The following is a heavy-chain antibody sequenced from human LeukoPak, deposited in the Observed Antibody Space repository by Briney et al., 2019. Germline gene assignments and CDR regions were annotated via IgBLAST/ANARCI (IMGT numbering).Heavy chain of an antibody. V-gene: IGHV4-34*01. CDR3: ARLHDFWSGYYTYYYYYGMDV. CDR2: INHSGST. J-gene: IGHJ6*02. CDR1: GGSFSDYY. D-gene: IGHD3-3*01. Sequence: PSETLSLTCAVYGGSFSDYYWSWIRQPPGKGLEWIGEINHSGSTNYNPSLKSRVTISVDTSKNQFSMKLSSVTAADTAVYYCARLHDFWSGYYTYYYYYGMDVWGQGTTVTVSS.